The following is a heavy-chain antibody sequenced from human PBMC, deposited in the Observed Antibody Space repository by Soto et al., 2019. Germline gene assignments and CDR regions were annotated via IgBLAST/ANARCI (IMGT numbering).Heavy chain of an antibody. J-gene: IGHJ4*02. Sequence: PVGSLRLSCAASGFTFSDYDMHWVRQVAGKGLEWISAIAVGGATFYSDSVKGRFTVSRENAKNSLYLQMNNVRAEDTAVYYCGREQDAHSRPWQQCDHWGQGTLVTVSS. CDR2: IAVGGAT. CDR1: GFTFSDYD. V-gene: IGHV3-13*01. CDR3: GREQDAHSRPWQQCDH. D-gene: IGHD2-21*01.